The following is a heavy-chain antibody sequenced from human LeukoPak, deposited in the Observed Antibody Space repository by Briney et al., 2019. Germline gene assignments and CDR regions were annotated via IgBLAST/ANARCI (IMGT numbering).Heavy chain of an antibody. V-gene: IGHV3-53*01. CDR2: IYSGGST. Sequence: PGGSLRLSCAASGFTVSSNYMSWVRQAPGKGLEWVSVIYSGGSTYYADSVKGRFTISRDNSKNTLYLQMNSLRAEDTAVYYCAKVRSVLRYFDWERTRIHFDYWGQGTLVTVSS. CDR1: GFTVSSNY. J-gene: IGHJ4*02. CDR3: AKVRSVLRYFDWERTRIHFDY. D-gene: IGHD3-9*01.